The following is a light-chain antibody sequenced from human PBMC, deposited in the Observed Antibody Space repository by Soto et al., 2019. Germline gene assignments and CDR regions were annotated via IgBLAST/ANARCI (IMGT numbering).Light chain of an antibody. J-gene: IGKJ1*01. Sequence: IPMTQSPSTLSASIGDTVTITCRASQSINRWLAWYQQKPGEAPKLLIYDASSLESGVPSRFSGTGSGTEFTLIISSLQPDDFATYYFQQYGSYWTFGQGTKVEIK. V-gene: IGKV1-5*01. CDR1: QSINRW. CDR2: DAS. CDR3: QQYGSYWT.